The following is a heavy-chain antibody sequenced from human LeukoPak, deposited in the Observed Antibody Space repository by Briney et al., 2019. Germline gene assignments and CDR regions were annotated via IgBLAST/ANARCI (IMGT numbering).Heavy chain of an antibody. Sequence: SETLSLTCTVSGYSISSGFYWGWIRQPPGKGLEWIGSIYHSGNTHYNPSLKSRVTMSVDTSKNQFSLKLSSVTAADTAVYYCARGFPYYYGSGDIGLYFDYWGQGTLVTVSS. J-gene: IGHJ4*02. CDR2: IYHSGNT. V-gene: IGHV4-38-2*02. CDR1: GYSISSGFY. D-gene: IGHD3-10*01. CDR3: ARGFPYYYGSGDIGLYFDY.